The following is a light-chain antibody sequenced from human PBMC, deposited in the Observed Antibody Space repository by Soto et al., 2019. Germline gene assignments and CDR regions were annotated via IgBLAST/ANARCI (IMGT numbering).Light chain of an antibody. J-gene: IGKJ2*03. V-gene: IGKV3-15*01. Sequence: ETVMTQSPDTLSVSPGESATLSCRASQDVSTNLAWFHQKPGQTPRLVLYGASKRATGIPARFSGSGSGRHFTLTISSLQSEDFGVSYCQHYNNWPPYSFGQGTKVESK. CDR3: QHYNNWPPYS. CDR1: QDVSTN. CDR2: GAS.